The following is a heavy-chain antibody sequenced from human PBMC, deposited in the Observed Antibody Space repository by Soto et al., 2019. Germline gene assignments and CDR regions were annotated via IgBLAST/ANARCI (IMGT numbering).Heavy chain of an antibody. CDR1: GFTFSSYA. D-gene: IGHD6-19*01. J-gene: IGHJ4*02. V-gene: IGHV3-30-3*01. CDR3: ARGAAVAGTG. Sequence: QVQLVESGGGVVQPGRSLRLSCAASGFTFSSYAMHWVRQAPGKGLEWVAVISYDGSNKYYADSVKGRFTISRDNSKNTLYLQMNRLRAEDTAVYYCARGAAVAGTGWGQGTLVTVSS. CDR2: ISYDGSNK.